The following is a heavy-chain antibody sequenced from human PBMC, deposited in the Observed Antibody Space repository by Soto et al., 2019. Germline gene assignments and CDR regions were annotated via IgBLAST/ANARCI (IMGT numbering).Heavy chain of an antibody. CDR2: INHSGST. V-gene: IGHV4-34*01. J-gene: IGHJ4*02. CDR3: ASSAVRGVILFDY. Sequence: QVQLQQWGAGLLKPSETLSLTCAVYGGSFSGYYWSWIRQPPGKGLEWIGEINHSGSTNYNPSLQSRVTISVDTYKNQFSLKLSSVTAADTAVYYCASSAVRGVILFDYWGQGTLVTVSS. D-gene: IGHD3-10*01. CDR1: GGSFSGYY.